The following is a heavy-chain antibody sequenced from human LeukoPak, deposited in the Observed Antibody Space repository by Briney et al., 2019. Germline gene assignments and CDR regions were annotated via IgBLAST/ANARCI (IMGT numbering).Heavy chain of an antibody. Sequence: SETLSLTCTVSGGSISTYYWSWIRQPPGKGLEWIGYIYYTGSTNYNPSLKSRVTISVDTSKNQFSLKLSSVTAADTAVYYCARDPAFQTWFDPWGQGTLVTVSS. CDR3: ARDPAFQTWFDP. D-gene: IGHD2-21*01. CDR1: GGSISTYY. V-gene: IGHV4-59*12. CDR2: IYYTGST. J-gene: IGHJ5*02.